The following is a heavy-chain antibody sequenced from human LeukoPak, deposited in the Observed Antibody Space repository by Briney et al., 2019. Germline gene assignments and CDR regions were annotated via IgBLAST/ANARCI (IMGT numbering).Heavy chain of an antibody. CDR3: ATATTVTTTGDAFDI. CDR2: FDPEDGET. Sequence: GASVKVSCKVSGYTLTELSMHWLRQAPGKGLEWMGGFDPEDGETIYAQKFQGRVTMTEDTSTDTAYMELSSLRSEDTAVYYCATATTVTTTGDAFDIWGQGTMVTVSS. V-gene: IGHV1-24*01. CDR1: GYTLTELS. J-gene: IGHJ3*02. D-gene: IGHD4-17*01.